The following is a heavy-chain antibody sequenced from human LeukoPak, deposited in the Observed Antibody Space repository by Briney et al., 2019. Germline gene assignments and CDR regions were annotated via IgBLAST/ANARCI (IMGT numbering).Heavy chain of an antibody. J-gene: IGHJ5*02. CDR3: VAGATSFDP. CDR1: GLRFSRFW. V-gene: IGHV3-7*01. Sequence: GGSLRLSCAASGLRFSRFWMSWVRQAPGKGLEWVANIEEDGSEKNYVDSVRGRFTISRDNAKNSLYLQMNSLRDGDTALYYCVAGATSFDPWGQGTLVTVSS. CDR2: IEEDGSEK. D-gene: IGHD3-10*01.